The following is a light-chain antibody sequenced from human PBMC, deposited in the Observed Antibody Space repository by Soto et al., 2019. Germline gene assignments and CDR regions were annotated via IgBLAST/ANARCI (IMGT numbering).Light chain of an antibody. CDR3: LLFNTYPQA. V-gene: IGKV1-13*02. J-gene: IGKJ4*01. CDR2: DAS. CDR1: QGIGSA. Sequence: AIQLTQSPSSLSASIGDRVTITCRARQGIGSALAWYQQAPEKPPKLLIFDASTLENGVPSRFSGGGSWTDFTLTISSLQPEDFATYYCLLFNTYPQAFGGGTKVEIK.